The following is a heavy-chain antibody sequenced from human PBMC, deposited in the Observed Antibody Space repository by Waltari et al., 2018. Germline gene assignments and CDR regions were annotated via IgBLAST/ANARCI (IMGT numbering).Heavy chain of an antibody. CDR1: GFTFSSYA. V-gene: IGHV3-23*01. Sequence: VQVLESGGGLVQPGGSLRLSCAASGFTFSSYAMTWVRQAPGRGLEWVCASPGDGGSTYYADSVKGRFTISRDNSKNTVYLQMNSLRAEDTAIYYCAKDRQGVWDYWGQGTLVTVSS. J-gene: IGHJ4*02. D-gene: IGHD2-8*01. CDR3: AKDRQGVWDY. CDR2: SPGDGGST.